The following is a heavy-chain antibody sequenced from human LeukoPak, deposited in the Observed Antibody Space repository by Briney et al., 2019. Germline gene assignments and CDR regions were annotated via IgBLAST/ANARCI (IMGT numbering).Heavy chain of an antibody. J-gene: IGHJ5*02. V-gene: IGHV1-24*01. CDR2: SDPEDGET. D-gene: IGHD3-22*01. CDR1: GYALTELS. Sequence: ASVKVSCKVSGYALTELSMHWVRQAPGKGLEWMGGSDPEDGETIYAQKFQGRVTMTEDTSTDTAYMEVISLRSEDTAVYYCAAVGINYYESSGHYSRKKYNWFDPWGQGTLVTVSS. CDR3: AAVGINYYESSGHYSRKKYNWFDP.